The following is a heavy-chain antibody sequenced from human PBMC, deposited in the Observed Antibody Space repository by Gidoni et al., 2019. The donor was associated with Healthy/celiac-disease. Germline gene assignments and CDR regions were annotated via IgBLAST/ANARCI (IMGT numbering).Heavy chain of an antibody. CDR2: ITPIFCTA. CDR3: ARGRREFDY. J-gene: IGHJ4*02. V-gene: IGHV1-69*06. Sequence: QVQLVQSGAAVKKPVSSVKVSCKASGGTFSRYAISWVRQAPGQGLEWMGGITPIFCTANYAQKFQGRVTITADKSTGTAYMELSSLRSEDTAVYYCARGRREFDYWGQGTLVTVSS. CDR1: GGTFSRYA.